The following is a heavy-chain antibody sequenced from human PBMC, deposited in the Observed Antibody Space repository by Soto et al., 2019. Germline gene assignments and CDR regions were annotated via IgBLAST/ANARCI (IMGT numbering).Heavy chain of an antibody. CDR2: IWYDGSKK. CDR1: GFTFSSYG. D-gene: IGHD3-22*01. CDR3: ARARYYYDSSGYPVDY. Sequence: QVQLVESGGGVVQPGRSLRLSCAASGFTFSSYGMHWVRQAPGKGLEWVAVIWYDGSKKYYADSVKGRFTISRDNSKNTLYLQMNSLRAEDTAVYYCARARYYYDSSGYPVDYWGQGTLVTVSS. J-gene: IGHJ4*02. V-gene: IGHV3-33*01.